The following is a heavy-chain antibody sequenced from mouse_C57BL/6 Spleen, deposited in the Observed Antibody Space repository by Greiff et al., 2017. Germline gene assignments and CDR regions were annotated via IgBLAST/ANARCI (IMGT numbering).Heavy chain of an antibody. CDR3: ARSPYGSCGAMDY. CDR1: GFSLSTFGMG. CDR2: IWWDDDK. D-gene: IGHD1-1*02. V-gene: IGHV8-8*01. Sequence: QVTLKVSGPGILQPSQTLSLTCSFSGFSLSTFGMGVGWIRQPSGKGLEWLAHIWWDDDKYYNPALKRRLTISKDTYKNQVFLKIANGDTADTATDYCARSPYGSCGAMDYWGQGASVTVSS. J-gene: IGHJ4*01.